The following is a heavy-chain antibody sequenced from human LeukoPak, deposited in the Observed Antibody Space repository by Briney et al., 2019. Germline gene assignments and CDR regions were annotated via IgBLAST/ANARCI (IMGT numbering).Heavy chain of an antibody. D-gene: IGHD6-19*01. CDR3: AKLAVAENEDFDY. CDR1: GFTFSTYS. J-gene: IGHJ4*02. V-gene: IGHV3-21*01. Sequence: GGSLRLSCAASGFTFSTYSMNWVRQAPGKGLEWVSSITSPVGRMYYADSLKGRITISRDNARSTLYLQMNSLRAEDTAVYYCAKLAVAENEDFDYWGQGTLVTVSS. CDR2: ITSPVGRM.